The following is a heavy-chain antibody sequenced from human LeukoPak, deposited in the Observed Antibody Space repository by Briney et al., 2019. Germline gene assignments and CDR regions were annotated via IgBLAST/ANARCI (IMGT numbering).Heavy chain of an antibody. CDR1: GDSVSSNSAA. V-gene: IGHV6-1*01. CDR3: ARDRWYSSSSPYYYYMDV. D-gene: IGHD6-6*01. CDR2: TYYRSKWYN. J-gene: IGHJ6*03. Sequence: SQTLSLTCAISGDSVSSNSAAWNWIRQSPSRGLEWLGRTYYRSKWYNDYAVSVKSRITINPDTSKNQFSLQLNSVTPEDTAVYYCARDRWYSSSSPYYYYMDVWGKGTTVTVSS.